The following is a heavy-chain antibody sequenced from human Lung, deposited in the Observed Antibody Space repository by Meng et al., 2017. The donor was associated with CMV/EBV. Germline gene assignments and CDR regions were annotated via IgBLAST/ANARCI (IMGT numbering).Heavy chain of an antibody. CDR2: IKRDGSQT. CDR1: EFTFSSYW. CDR3: ARDSHCGIDYSWNDFDI. V-gene: IGHV3-7*01. D-gene: IGHD5-12*01. Sequence: RGSXRLXCAAAEFTFSSYWMTWLRQAPGKGPEWVATIKRDGSQTYYLDSVEGRFTISRDDAKNSLFLQMNNLRAEDTAVYYCARDSHCGIDYSWNDFDIWGQGTMVTVSS. J-gene: IGHJ3*02.